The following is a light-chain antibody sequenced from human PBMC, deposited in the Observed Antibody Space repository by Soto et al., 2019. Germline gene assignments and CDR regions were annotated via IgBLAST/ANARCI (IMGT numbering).Light chain of an antibody. V-gene: IGKV1-9*01. CDR3: HQVYTYPRT. Sequence: IQLTQSPSSLSASVGDRVTITCRASQGVRSYLAWFQQRPGKAPKLLIFGASTLQNGVPARFSGGGFGTEFTLTITSLQPEDFATYYCHQVYTYPRTCGQGTKV. CDR2: GAS. J-gene: IGKJ1*01. CDR1: QGVRSY.